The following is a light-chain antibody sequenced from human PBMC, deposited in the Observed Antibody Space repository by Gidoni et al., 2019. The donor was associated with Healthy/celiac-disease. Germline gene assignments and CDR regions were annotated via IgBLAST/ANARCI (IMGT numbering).Light chain of an antibody. CDR3: QRTYNALT. Sequence: THLTQSPSSLSASVGDRVTISCRVSPCISRYLNWYRQKPGKVPKLLFYSASNLKSGVPTWFSGSGSRTDFTLTSSSLQAEDVATYYGQRTYNALTFGGGTKVEIK. CDR1: PCISRY. V-gene: IGKV1-27*01. CDR2: SAS. J-gene: IGKJ4*01.